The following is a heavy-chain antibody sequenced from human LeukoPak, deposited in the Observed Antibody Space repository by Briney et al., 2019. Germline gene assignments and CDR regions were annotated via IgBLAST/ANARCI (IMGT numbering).Heavy chain of an antibody. CDR3: ARVREGYYYYYMDV. J-gene: IGHJ6*03. CDR1: GFTFSSYS. CDR2: ISSSSSTI. D-gene: IGHD3-10*01. V-gene: IGHV3-48*04. Sequence: GGSLRLSCAASGFTFSSYSMNWVRQAPGKGLGWVSYISSSSSTIYYADSVKGRFTISRDNAKNSLYLQMNSLRAEDTAVYYCARVREGYYYYYMDVWGKGTTVTVSS.